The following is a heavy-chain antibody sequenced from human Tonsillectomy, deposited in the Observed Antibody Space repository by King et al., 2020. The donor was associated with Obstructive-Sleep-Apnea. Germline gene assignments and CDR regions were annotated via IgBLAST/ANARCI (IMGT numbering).Heavy chain of an antibody. J-gene: IGHJ5*02. V-gene: IGHV4-38-2*02. CDR1: GYSIGSGFY. CDR3: ARGALGYARHWFDP. CDR2: IYRSGQT. Sequence: VQLVESGPGLVKPSETLSLNCTVSGYSIGSGFYWGWIRQPPGQGLEWIGSIYRSGQTHYNPSLKSRVTISLDSPNDHFSLKVSSLTAADTAVYYCARGALGYARHWFDPWGQGTLVIVSS. D-gene: IGHD2-15*01.